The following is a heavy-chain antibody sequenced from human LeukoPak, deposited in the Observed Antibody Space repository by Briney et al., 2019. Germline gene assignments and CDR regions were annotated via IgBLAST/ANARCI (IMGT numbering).Heavy chain of an antibody. V-gene: IGHV3-23*01. Sequence: GGSLRLSCAASGFTFSSYAMSWVRQAPGKGLEWVPAISGSGGSTYYADSVKGRFTISRDNSKNTLYLQMNSLRAEDTAVYYCAKDGSRVDYYGSGSPGWYFDYWGQGTLVTVSS. CDR3: AKDGSRVDYYGSGSPGWYFDY. CDR2: ISGSGGST. CDR1: GFTFSSYA. D-gene: IGHD3-10*01. J-gene: IGHJ4*02.